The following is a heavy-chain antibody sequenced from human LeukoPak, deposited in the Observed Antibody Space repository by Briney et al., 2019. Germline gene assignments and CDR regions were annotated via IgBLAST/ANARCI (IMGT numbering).Heavy chain of an antibody. V-gene: IGHV1-69*05. D-gene: IGHD1-26*01. J-gene: IGHJ4*02. CDR1: GGTFSSYA. CDR2: IIPIFGTA. CDR3: AKAEWELHQWDYFDY. Sequence: ASVKVSCKASGGTFSSYAISWVRQAPGQGLEWMGRIIPIFGTANYAQKFQGRVTITTDESTSTAYMELSSLRSEDTAVYYCAKAEWELHQWDYFDYWGQGTLVTVSS.